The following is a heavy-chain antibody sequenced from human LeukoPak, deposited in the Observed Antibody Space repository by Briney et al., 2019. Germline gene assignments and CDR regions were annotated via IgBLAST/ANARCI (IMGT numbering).Heavy chain of an antibody. J-gene: IGHJ6*03. V-gene: IGHV3-30*02. CDR2: IRYDGSNK. CDR3: AKDGDTMSGTYYYDMDV. D-gene: IGHD1-26*01. CDR1: GFIFSNFG. Sequence: GGSLRLSCVASGFIFSNFGMHWVRQAPGKGLEWVAFIRYDGSNKYYADSVKGRFTISRDNSKNTLYLQMNSLRGEDTAVYYCAKDGDTMSGTYYYDMDVWGKGTTVTIS.